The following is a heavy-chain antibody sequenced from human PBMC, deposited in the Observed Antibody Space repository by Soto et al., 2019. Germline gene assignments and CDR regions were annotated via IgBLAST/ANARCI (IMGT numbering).Heavy chain of an antibody. CDR1: GFNFSTYS. J-gene: IGHJ4*02. CDR3: AKASGKSYPESRVFDF. D-gene: IGHD1-26*01. V-gene: IGHV3-48*01. Sequence: PGGSLRLSCAASGFNFSTYSMNWVRQAPGKGLEWVSYIGSSSTTIYYADSVKGRFTISRDNAKNSLYLQMISLRPEDTAIYYCAKASGKSYPESRVFDFWGQGTRVTVSS. CDR2: IGSSSTTI.